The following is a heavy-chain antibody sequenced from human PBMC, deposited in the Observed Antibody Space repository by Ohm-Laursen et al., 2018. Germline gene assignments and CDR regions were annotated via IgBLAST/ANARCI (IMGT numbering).Heavy chain of an antibody. CDR3: ARYYGGPHLIYWYFDL. Sequence: SLRLSCAASGFTLSNYAISWVRQAPGKGLEWVSRIGVGGDGIVHADSVRGRFTISRDNSKNTVYLQMNSLRAEDTAMYYCARYYGGPHLIYWYFDLWGRGTLVTVSS. V-gene: IGHV3-23*01. CDR2: IGVGGDGI. D-gene: IGHD4-23*01. J-gene: IGHJ2*01. CDR1: GFTLSNYA.